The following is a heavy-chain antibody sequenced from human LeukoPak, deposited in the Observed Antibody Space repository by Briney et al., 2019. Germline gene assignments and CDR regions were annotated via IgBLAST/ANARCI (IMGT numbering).Heavy chain of an antibody. CDR3: ARVAAAALITYAY. Sequence: ASVKVSCKASGYTFTGYYMHCVRHTPGQGLEWMGWINPNSGGTNYAQKFQGRVTMTRDTSISTAYMELSRLTSDKPAWYYCARVAAAALITYAYWGQGTLVTVSS. V-gene: IGHV1-2*02. CDR1: GYTFTGYY. D-gene: IGHD6-13*01. CDR2: INPNSGGT. J-gene: IGHJ4*02.